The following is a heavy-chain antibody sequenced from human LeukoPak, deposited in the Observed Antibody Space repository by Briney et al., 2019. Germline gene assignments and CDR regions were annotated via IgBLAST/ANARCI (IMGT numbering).Heavy chain of an antibody. J-gene: IGHJ5*02. D-gene: IGHD2-15*01. CDR3: ARVGVYCSGGSCEPNWFDP. CDR1: GGSISSYY. V-gene: IGHV4-4*07. CDR2: IYTSGST. Sequence: SETLSLTCTVSGGSISSYYWSWIRQPAGKGLEWIGRIYTSGSTNYNPSLKSRVTMSVDTSKNQFSLKLSSVTAADTAVYYCARVGVYCSGGSCEPNWFDPWGQGTLVTVSS.